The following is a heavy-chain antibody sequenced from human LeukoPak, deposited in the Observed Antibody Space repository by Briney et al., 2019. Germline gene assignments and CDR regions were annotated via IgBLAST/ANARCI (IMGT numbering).Heavy chain of an antibody. D-gene: IGHD3-22*01. V-gene: IGHV1-69*13. CDR1: GGSFTFTSHA. Sequence: SVKVSCKASGGSFTFTSHAISWVRQAPGQGLEWMGGLIPIYGSANYAQKFQGRVTITSDESTRTVHMELSSLRPEDSAVYYCAGFFYDNSGDAFDIWGQGTMVTVSS. CDR2: LIPIYGSA. CDR3: AGFFYDNSGDAFDI. J-gene: IGHJ3*02.